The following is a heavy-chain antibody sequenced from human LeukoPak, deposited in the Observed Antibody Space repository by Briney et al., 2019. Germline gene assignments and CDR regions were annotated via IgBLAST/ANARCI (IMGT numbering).Heavy chain of an antibody. CDR2: IISIFGTA. Sequence: SVTVSYTASGGTFIIYAISWARQAPGQALEWMGGIISIFGTANYAQKFQGRVTITADKSTSTAYMELSRLRSEDTAVYYCARDEDSRGWSTGDYWGQGTLVTVSS. CDR3: ARDEDSRGWSTGDY. J-gene: IGHJ4*02. CDR1: GGTFIIYA. D-gene: IGHD6-19*01. V-gene: IGHV1-69*06.